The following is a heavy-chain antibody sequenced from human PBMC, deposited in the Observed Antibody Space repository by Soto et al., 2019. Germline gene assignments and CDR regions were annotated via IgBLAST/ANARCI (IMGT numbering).Heavy chain of an antibody. D-gene: IGHD6-6*01. V-gene: IGHV4-59*01. CDR2: IYYSGST. J-gene: IGHJ6*02. CDR1: GVSITSYY. CDR3: ARFEYSSFSYYYYGMDV. Sequence: PSETLSLTCTVSGVSITSYYWSWIRQPPGKGLEWIGYIYYSGSTNYNPSLKSRVTISVDTSKNQFSLKLSSVTAADTAVYYCARFEYSSFSYYYYGMDVWGQGTTVTVSS.